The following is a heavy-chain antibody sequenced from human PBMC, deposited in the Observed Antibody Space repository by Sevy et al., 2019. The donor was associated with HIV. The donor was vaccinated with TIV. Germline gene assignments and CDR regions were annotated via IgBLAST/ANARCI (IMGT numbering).Heavy chain of an antibody. J-gene: IGHJ4*02. Sequence: GGSLRLSCAASGFTFSSYAMHWVRRAPGKGLEWVAVISYDGSNKYYADSVKGRFTISRDNSKNTLYLQMNSLRAEDTAVYYCARSGESYFDYWGQGTLVTVSS. D-gene: IGHD3-10*01. CDR1: GFTFSSYA. V-gene: IGHV3-30-3*01. CDR3: ARSGESYFDY. CDR2: ISYDGSNK.